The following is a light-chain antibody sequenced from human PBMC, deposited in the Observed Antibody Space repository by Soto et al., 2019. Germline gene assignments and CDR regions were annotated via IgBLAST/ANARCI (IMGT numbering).Light chain of an antibody. CDR1: SSNIGSNT. Sequence: QSVLTQPPSASGTPGQRVTISCSGSSSNIGSNTVNWYQQLPGTAPKLLIYSNNQRPSGVPDRFSGSTSGTSASLAISGRQSEDEADYYCSAWYDSLNGPVFGGGTKLTVL. V-gene: IGLV1-44*01. CDR2: SNN. CDR3: SAWYDSLNGPV. J-gene: IGLJ2*01.